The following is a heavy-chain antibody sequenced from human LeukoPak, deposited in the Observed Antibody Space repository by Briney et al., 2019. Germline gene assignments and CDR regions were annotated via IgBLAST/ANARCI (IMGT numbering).Heavy chain of an antibody. CDR1: GYSFTSYW. CDR2: IYPGDSDT. D-gene: IGHD2-2*01. J-gene: IGHJ5*01. Sequence: GESLKISCKGSGYSFTSYWIGWVRQMPGKGLEWMGIIYPGDSDTRYSPSFQGQVTISADKSISTAYLQWSSLKASDTAMYYCARQRYCSSTSCYDNWFDSWGQGTLVTVSS. V-gene: IGHV5-51*01. CDR3: ARQRYCSSTSCYDNWFDS.